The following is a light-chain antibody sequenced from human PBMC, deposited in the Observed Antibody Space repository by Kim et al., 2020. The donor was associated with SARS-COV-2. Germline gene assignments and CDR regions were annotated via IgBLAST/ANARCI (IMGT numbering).Light chain of an antibody. CDR1: SLRSYY. Sequence: SSELTQDPAVSVALGQTVRITCQGDSLRSYYASWYQQKPGQAPVIVIYGKNNRPSGIPDRFSGSSSGNTASLTITGAQAEDEADYYCNFWDSSGNHWVFGGGTQLTVL. J-gene: IGLJ3*02. V-gene: IGLV3-19*01. CDR2: GKN. CDR3: NFWDSSGNHWV.